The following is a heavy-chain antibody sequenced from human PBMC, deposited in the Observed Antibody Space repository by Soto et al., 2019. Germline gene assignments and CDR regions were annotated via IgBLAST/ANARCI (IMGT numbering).Heavy chain of an antibody. D-gene: IGHD2-8*01. CDR3: VRVEMYAGEFTPNFDR. V-gene: IGHV4-39*01. CDR2: IYYTGNT. Sequence: SETLSLTCTVSGDSLRSSYHYWGWIRQLPGKGLEWIGSIYYTGNTYYNPSLKSRVSISVDMATNEISLRLRAESVADTAVYYCVRVEMYAGEFTPNFDRWGKGALVTVSS. CDR1: GDSLRSSYHY. J-gene: IGHJ4*02.